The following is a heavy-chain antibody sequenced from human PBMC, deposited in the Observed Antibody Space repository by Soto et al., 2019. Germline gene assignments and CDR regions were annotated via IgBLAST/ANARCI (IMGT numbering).Heavy chain of an antibody. V-gene: IGHV3-23*01. CDR3: AKDSGWIEPPDV. D-gene: IGHD6-19*01. CDR1: GCTFSSYA. Sequence: PGLSLRLPCAASGCTFSSYAMSWVRKAPGKGLEWVSAISGSGGSTYYADSVKGRFTISRDNSKNTLYLQMNSLRAEVTAVYCCAKDSGWIEPPDVWGKGTKGTLS. J-gene: IGHJ6*03. CDR2: ISGSGGST.